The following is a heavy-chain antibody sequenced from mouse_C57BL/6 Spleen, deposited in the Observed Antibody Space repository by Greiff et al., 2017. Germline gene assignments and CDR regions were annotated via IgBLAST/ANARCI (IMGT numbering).Heavy chain of an antibody. CDR2: IYPGDGDT. D-gene: IGHD1-1*01. CDR1: GYAFSSYW. V-gene: IGHV1-80*01. CDR3: ARRGYYGTPLDY. J-gene: IGHJ2*01. Sequence: QVQLKQSGAELVKPGASVKISCKASGYAFSSYWMNWVKQRPGKGLEWIGQIYPGDGDTNYNGKFKGKATLTADKSSSTAYMQLSSLTSADSAVYFCARRGYYGTPLDYWGQGTTLTVSS.